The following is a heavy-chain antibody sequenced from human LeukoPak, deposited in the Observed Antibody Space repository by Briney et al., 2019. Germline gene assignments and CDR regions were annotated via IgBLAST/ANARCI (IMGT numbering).Heavy chain of an antibody. V-gene: IGHV3-30*02. CDR2: ILFDGSIT. CDR3: ARGQPNYYDRSGYTSSFDY. D-gene: IGHD3-22*01. CDR1: GFTFSDYG. Sequence: GGSLRLSCAAPGFTFSDYGMFRVRVRQAPGKGLEWMAFILFDGSITYYADYVRDRFTISRDNSKNTLYLHMNSLRDEDTAVYYCARGQPNYYDRSGYTSSFDYWGQGTLVTVSS. J-gene: IGHJ4*02.